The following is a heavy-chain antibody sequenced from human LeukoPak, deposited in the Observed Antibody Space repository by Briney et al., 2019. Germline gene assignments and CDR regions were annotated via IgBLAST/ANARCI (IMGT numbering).Heavy chain of an antibody. CDR2: ISYDGSNK. Sequence: GGSLRLSCAASGFTFSSYAMHWVRQAPGKGLEWVAIISYDGSNKYYADSVKGRFTTSRDNSKDTLYLQMNSPRAEDTAVYYCARGAPIWYNDILTGYYREGLDVWGQGTTVTVSS. J-gene: IGHJ6*02. V-gene: IGHV3-30*04. CDR3: ARGAPIWYNDILTGYYREGLDV. D-gene: IGHD3-9*01. CDR1: GFTFSSYA.